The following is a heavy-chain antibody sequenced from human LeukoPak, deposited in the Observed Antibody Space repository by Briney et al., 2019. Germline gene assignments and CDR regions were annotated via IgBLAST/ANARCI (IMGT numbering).Heavy chain of an antibody. J-gene: IGHJ4*02. D-gene: IGHD5-24*01. CDR2: IYYSGST. CDR3: ARASPWPEYYFDY. CDR1: GGSISSYY. V-gene: IGHV4-59*01. Sequence: PSETLSLTCIVSGGSISSYYWSWIRQPPGKGLEWIGYIYYSGSTNYNPSLKSRVTISVDTSKNQFSLKLSSVTAADTAVYYCARASPWPEYYFDYWGQGTLVTVSS.